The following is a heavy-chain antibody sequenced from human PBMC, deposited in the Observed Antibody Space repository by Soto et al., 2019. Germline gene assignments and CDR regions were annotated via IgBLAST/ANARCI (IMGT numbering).Heavy chain of an antibody. Sequence: GESLKISCKGSGYSFTKYWIGWVRQMPGKGLEWMAIIYPNDSDTRYSPSFQGHVTISADKSISTAYLQWSSLKASDTAMYYCARHSDYCSSTSCVGGGWFDPWGQGTLVTVSS. D-gene: IGHD2-2*01. CDR2: IYPNDSDT. CDR1: GYSFTKYW. V-gene: IGHV5-51*01. CDR3: ARHSDYCSSTSCVGGGWFDP. J-gene: IGHJ5*02.